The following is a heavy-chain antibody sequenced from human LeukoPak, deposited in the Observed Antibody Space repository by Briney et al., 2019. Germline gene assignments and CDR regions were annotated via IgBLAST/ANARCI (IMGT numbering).Heavy chain of an antibody. Sequence: VASVKVSCKASGYTFTSYGISWVRQAPGQGLERMGWISAYNGNTNYAQKLQGRVTMTTDTSTSTAYMELWSLRSDDTAVYYCARTLIRGVIITYYYGMDVWGQGTTVTVSS. J-gene: IGHJ6*02. CDR2: ISAYNGNT. CDR1: GYTFTSYG. CDR3: ARTLIRGVIITYYYGMDV. D-gene: IGHD3-10*01. V-gene: IGHV1-18*01.